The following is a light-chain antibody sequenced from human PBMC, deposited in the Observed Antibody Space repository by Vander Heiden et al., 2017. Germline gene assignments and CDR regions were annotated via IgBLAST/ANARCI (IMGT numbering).Light chain of an antibody. CDR3: MQSLQAPPNT. J-gene: IGKJ4*01. Sequence: DIVMTQSPLSLPVTPGEPASISCRSSQSLLHSNGYNYLDWYLQKPGQSPQLLIYLGSNRASGVPDRFSGSGSGTDFTLKIRRVEAEDVGVYYCMQSLQAPPNTFGGGTKVEIK. CDR2: LGS. CDR1: QSLLHSNGYNY. V-gene: IGKV2-28*01.